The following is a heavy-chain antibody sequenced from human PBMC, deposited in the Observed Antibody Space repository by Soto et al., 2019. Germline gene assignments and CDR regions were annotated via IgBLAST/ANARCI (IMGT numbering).Heavy chain of an antibody. Sequence: GGSLRLSCAASGFTFSSYSMNWVRQAPGKGLEWVSSISSSSSYIYYADSVKGRFTISRDNAKNSLYLQMNSLRAEDTAVYYCAGEVYYYDRSGPDAFDIWGQGAMVTVSS. D-gene: IGHD3-22*01. CDR3: AGEVYYYDRSGPDAFDI. J-gene: IGHJ3*02. CDR1: GFTFSSYS. CDR2: ISSSSSYI. V-gene: IGHV3-21*01.